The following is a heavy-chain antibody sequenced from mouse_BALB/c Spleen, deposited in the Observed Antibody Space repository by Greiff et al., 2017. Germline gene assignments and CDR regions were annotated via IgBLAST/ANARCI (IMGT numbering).Heavy chain of an antibody. CDR1: GFTFSSFG. D-gene: IGHD1-1*01. Sequence: EVKVEESGGGLVQPGGSRKLSCAASGFTFSSFGMHWVRQAPEKGLEWVAYISSGSSTIYYADTVKGRFTISRDNPKNTLFLQMTSLRSEDTAMYYCARGSSITTVVDYYAMDYWGQGTSVTVSS. V-gene: IGHV5-17*02. CDR3: ARGSSITTVVDYYAMDY. J-gene: IGHJ4*01. CDR2: ISSGSSTI.